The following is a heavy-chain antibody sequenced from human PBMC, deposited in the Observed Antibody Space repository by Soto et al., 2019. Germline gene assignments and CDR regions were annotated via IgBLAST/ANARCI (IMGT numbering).Heavy chain of an antibody. J-gene: IGHJ4*02. CDR3: ARDLPPVDY. V-gene: IGHV1-18*01. Sequence: QVQLVQSGAEVKKPGASVKVSCKASGYTFSSYSISWVRQAPGQGLEWMGWISAYNGNTNYAQNIKGRVTMTTDTSTSTTYMELRSMGSDDTAVYYCARDLPPVDYWGQGTLVTVSS. CDR1: GYTFSSYS. CDR2: ISAYNGNT.